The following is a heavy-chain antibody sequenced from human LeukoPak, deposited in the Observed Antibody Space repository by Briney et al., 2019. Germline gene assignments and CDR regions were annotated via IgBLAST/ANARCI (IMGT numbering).Heavy chain of an antibody. CDR3: ARGGGGPDY. V-gene: IGHV3-7*01. Sequence: PGGSLRLSCAASGFTFSTYWMTWVRQAPGKGLEWVANIKQDGSDKYYVDSVKGRFTISRDNAKNSLYLQMNSLRAEDTALYYCARGGGGPDYWGQGTLVTVSS. D-gene: IGHD3-16*01. CDR2: IKQDGSDK. J-gene: IGHJ4*02. CDR1: GFTFSTYW.